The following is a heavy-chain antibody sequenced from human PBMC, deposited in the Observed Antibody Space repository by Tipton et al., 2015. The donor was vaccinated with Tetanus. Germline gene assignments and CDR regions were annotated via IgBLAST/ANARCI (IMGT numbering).Heavy chain of an antibody. D-gene: IGHD3-9*01. CDR3: ARVIYDILTGYHIDY. J-gene: IGHJ4*02. V-gene: IGHV4-39*07. CDR1: GGSISSSSYY. Sequence: LRLSCTVSGGSISSSSYYWGWIRQPPGKGLEWIGSIYYSGSTNYNPSLKSRVTISVDTSKNQFSLKLSSVTAADTAVYYCARVIYDILTGYHIDYWGQGTLVTVSS. CDR2: IYYSGST.